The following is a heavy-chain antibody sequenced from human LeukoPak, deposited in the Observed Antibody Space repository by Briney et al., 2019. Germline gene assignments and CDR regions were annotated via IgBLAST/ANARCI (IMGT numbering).Heavy chain of an antibody. V-gene: IGHV1-69*06. D-gene: IGHD6-6*01. J-gene: IGHJ6*03. CDR2: IIPIFGTA. Sequence: SVKVSCKASGGTFSSYAISWVRQAPGQGLEWMGGIIPIFGTANYAQKFQGRVTITADKSTSTAYMELSSLRSEDTAVYYCARDSGGLAARRGYYYYYMDVWGKGTTVTVSS. CDR3: ARDSGGLAARRGYYYYYMDV. CDR1: GGTFSSYA.